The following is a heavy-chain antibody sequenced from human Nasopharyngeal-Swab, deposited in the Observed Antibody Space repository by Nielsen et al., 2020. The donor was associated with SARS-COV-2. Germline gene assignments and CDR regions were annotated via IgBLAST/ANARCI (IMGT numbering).Heavy chain of an antibody. J-gene: IGHJ6*02. CDR2: ISWNSGSI. Sequence: SLKISCAASGFTFDDYAMHWVRQAPGKGLEWVSGISWNSGSIGYADSVKGRFTISRDNAKNSLYLQMNSLRAEDTAVYYCARDSRRYCSSTSCLYGMDVWGQGTTVTVSS. CDR1: GFTFDDYA. D-gene: IGHD2-2*01. V-gene: IGHV3-9*01. CDR3: ARDSRRYCSSTSCLYGMDV.